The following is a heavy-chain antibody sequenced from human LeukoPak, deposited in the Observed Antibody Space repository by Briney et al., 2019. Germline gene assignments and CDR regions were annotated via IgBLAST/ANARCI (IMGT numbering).Heavy chain of an antibody. V-gene: IGHV3-30*18. Sequence: GGSLRLSCAASGFTFSSYGMHWVRQAPGKGLEWVAVISYDGSNKYYADSVKGRFTISRDNSKNTLYLQMNSLRAEDTAVYYCAKDHKKYCSSTSCYRSYGMDVWGQGTTVTVSS. J-gene: IGHJ6*02. CDR1: GFTFSSYG. CDR2: ISYDGSNK. CDR3: AKDHKKYCSSTSCYRSYGMDV. D-gene: IGHD2-2*01.